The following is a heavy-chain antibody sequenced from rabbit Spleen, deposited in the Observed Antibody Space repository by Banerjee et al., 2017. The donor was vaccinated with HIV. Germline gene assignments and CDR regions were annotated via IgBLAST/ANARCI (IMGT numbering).Heavy chain of an antibody. CDR3: ARDAGTSFSTYGMDL. J-gene: IGHJ6*01. Sequence: EQLEESGGGLVQPEGSLTLTCKASGVSFSDDSYMCWVRQAPGKGLEWIACIDAGSSGFTYFANWAKGRFTISKTSSTTVTLQMTSLTAADTATYFCARDAGTSFSTYGMDLWGPGTLVTVS. D-gene: IGHD8-1*01. V-gene: IGHV1S45*01. CDR2: IDAGSSGFT. CDR1: GVSFSDDSY.